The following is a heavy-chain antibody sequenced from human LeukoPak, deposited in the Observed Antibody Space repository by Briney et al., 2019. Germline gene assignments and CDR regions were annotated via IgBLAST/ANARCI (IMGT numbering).Heavy chain of an antibody. Sequence: SETLSLTCTVSGDSISSGSHYWSWIRQHPGKGLEWIGYIYYSGNTYYTVSLKSRLTISVDTSENQFSLKLSSVTAADTAVYYCARSYYYGSGSYSFDSRGQGTLVTVSS. D-gene: IGHD3-10*01. CDR2: IYYSGNT. CDR1: GDSISSGSHY. V-gene: IGHV4-31*03. J-gene: IGHJ4*02. CDR3: ARSYYYGSGSYSFDS.